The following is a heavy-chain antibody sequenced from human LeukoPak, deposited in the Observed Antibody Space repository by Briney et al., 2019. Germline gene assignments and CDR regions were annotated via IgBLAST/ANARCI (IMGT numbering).Heavy chain of an antibody. V-gene: IGHV4-34*01. CDR2: INHSGST. D-gene: IGHD3-22*01. CDR3: ARVRDYYYDSSGYAPPTGQYSGFDY. J-gene: IGHJ4*02. Sequence: SETLSLTCAVYGGSFSGYYWSWIRQPPGKGLEWIGEINHSGSTNYNPSLKSRVTISVDTSKNQFSLKLSSVTAADTAVYYCARVRDYYYDSSGYAPPTGQYSGFDYWGQGTLVTVSS. CDR1: GGSFSGYY.